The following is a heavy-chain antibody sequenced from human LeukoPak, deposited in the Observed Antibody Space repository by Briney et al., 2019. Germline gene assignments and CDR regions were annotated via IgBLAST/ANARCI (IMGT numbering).Heavy chain of an antibody. CDR1: GGTFSSYG. J-gene: IGHJ4*02. CDR3: ARVSVDYGDYIDY. Sequence: SVKVSCKASGGTFSSYGISWVRQAPGQGLEWMGRIIPILGIANYAQKFQGRVTITADKSTDTAYMELSSLRSEDTAVYYCARVSVDYGDYIDYWGQGTLVTVSS. CDR2: IIPILGIA. V-gene: IGHV1-69*04. D-gene: IGHD4-17*01.